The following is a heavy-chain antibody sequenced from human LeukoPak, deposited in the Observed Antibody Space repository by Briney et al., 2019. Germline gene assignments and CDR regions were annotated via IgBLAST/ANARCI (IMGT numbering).Heavy chain of an antibody. Sequence: QPGGSLRLSCVASGFTFDDYAMFWVRQVPGQGLEWVSGINWNGGASDYADSVKGRFAISRDNAKNSLYPQMNSLRAEDTALYYCATFALGNAFDVWGQGTMVTVSS. V-gene: IGHV3-9*01. CDR1: GFTFDDYA. CDR2: INWNGGAS. CDR3: ATFALGNAFDV. J-gene: IGHJ3*01. D-gene: IGHD7-27*01.